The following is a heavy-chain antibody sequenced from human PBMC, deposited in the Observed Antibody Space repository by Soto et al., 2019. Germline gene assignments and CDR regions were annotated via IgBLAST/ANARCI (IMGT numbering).Heavy chain of an antibody. CDR3: AKEHYYYYYGMDV. V-gene: IGHV3-30*18. Sequence: PGGSLRLSCAASGVTFSSYGMHWVRQAPGKGLEWVAVISYDGSNKYYADSVKGRFTISRDNSKNTLYLQMKSLRAEDTAVYYCAKEHYYYYYGMDVWGQGTTVTVSS. J-gene: IGHJ6*02. CDR1: GVTFSSYG. CDR2: ISYDGSNK.